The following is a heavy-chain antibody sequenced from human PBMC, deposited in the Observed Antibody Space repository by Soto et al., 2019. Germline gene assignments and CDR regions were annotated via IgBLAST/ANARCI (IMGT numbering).Heavy chain of an antibody. D-gene: IGHD1-26*01. V-gene: IGHV4-28*01. CDR3: ARREIEGPIDC. CDR1: GYSISSSNW. CDR2: IYYSGTT. Sequence: QVQLQESGPGLVKPSDTLSLLCAVSGYSISSSNWWGWIRQPPGQGLKWIGYIYYSGTTYYNPSLKGRVTMSVDTSKNKFSLKLTSVTAVGTAVYYCARREIEGPIDCWGQGTLVTVSS. J-gene: IGHJ4*02.